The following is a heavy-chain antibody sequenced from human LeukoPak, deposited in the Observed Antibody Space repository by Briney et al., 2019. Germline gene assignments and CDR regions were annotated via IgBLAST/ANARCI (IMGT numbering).Heavy chain of an antibody. V-gene: IGHV3-30*18. CDR2: ISFDGSNK. J-gene: IGHJ3*02. CDR1: GFTFSTYG. CDR3: AKDWGYSDLENAFDI. D-gene: IGHD5-12*01. Sequence: GGSLRLSCAASGFTFSTYGMHWVRQAPGKGLEWVAVISFDGSNKYYADSVKGRFTISRDNSVNTLYLQMNSLRAEDTAVYYCAKDWGYSDLENAFDIWGQGTMVTVSS.